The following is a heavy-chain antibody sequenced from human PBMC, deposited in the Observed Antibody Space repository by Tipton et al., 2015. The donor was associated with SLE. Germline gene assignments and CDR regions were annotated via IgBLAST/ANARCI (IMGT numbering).Heavy chain of an antibody. V-gene: IGHV1-69*05. CDR3: ATDGSNNYDSYFDY. J-gene: IGHJ4*02. D-gene: IGHD5-12*01. CDR1: GGTFSSYA. CDR2: IIPLFPRP. Sequence: QSGAEVKKPGSSVKVSCKASGGTFSSYAISWVRQAPGQGLEWMGGIIPLFPRPFYAQKFQGRLTITTHESASTAYMDLSSLISEDTAVYFCATDGSNNYDSYFDYWGQGTLVTVSS.